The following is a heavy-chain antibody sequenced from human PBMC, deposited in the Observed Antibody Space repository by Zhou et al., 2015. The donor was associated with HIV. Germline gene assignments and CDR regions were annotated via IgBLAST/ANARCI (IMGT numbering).Heavy chain of an antibody. D-gene: IGHD1-14*01. V-gene: IGHV1-18*01. CDR2: ITADNGNR. J-gene: IGHJ3*02. CDR1: GGTFSSYA. Sequence: QVQLVQSGAEVKKPGSSVKVSCKASGGTFSSYAISWVRQAPGQGLEWMGGITADNGNRNYAQKLQGRVTMTTDTSTSTAYMELRNLRSDDTAVYYCARDRNDGFDIWAKGQWSPSLQ. CDR3: ARDRNDGFDI.